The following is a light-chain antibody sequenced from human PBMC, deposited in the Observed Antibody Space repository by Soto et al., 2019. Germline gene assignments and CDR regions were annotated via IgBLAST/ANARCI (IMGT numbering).Light chain of an antibody. CDR3: QQYGSSPVT. CDR2: DAS. J-gene: IGKJ1*01. CDR1: QSVSSSY. V-gene: IGKV3D-20*01. Sequence: IVLTQSPATLSLSPWERATLSCGASQSVSSSYLAWFQQKPGLAPRLLIYDASSRATGIPDRFSGSGSGTDFTLTISRLEPEDFAVYYCQQYGSSPVTFGQGTKVDIK.